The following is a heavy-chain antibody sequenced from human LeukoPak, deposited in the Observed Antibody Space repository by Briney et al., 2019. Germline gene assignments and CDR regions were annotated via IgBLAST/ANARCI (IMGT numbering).Heavy chain of an antibody. CDR2: IYYSGST. V-gene: IGHV4-31*03. CDR3: ARAEYSNWFDP. J-gene: IGHJ5*02. Sequence: SETLSLTCIVSGVSISSGGYYWSWIRQHPGKGLEWIGYIYYSGSTSYNPSLKSRVTISVDMSRNQFSLQLSSLTAADTAVYYCARAEYSNWFDPWGQGTLVTVSS. D-gene: IGHD6-6*01. CDR1: GVSISSGGYY.